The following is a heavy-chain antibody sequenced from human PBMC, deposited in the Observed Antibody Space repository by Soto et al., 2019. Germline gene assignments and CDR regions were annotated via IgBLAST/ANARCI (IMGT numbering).Heavy chain of an antibody. CDR1: GFTFSSYA. V-gene: IGHV3-23*01. J-gene: IGHJ6*02. CDR2: ISGSGGST. Sequence: GGSLRLSCAASGFTFSSYAMSWVRQAPGKGLEWVSAISGSGGSTYYADSVKGRFTISRDNSKNTLYLQMNSLRAEDTAVYYCGRDEVRNGVGVWGQGTTVTVSS. CDR3: GRDEVRNGVGV.